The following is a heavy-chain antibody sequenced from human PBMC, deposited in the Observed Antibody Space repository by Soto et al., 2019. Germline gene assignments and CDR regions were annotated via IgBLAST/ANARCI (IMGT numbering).Heavy chain of an antibody. CDR3: LRDRGYHDSFDV. CDR2: IGTAGDT. V-gene: IGHV3-13*04. Sequence: PGGSLRLSCAASGFTFSSYDMHWVRQATGKGLEWVSAIGTAGDTYYPGSVKGRFTISRENAKNTLYLQMHSLRAEDTARYFGLRDRGYHDSFDVWGRGTMVNVSS. CDR1: GFTFSSYD. J-gene: IGHJ3*01. D-gene: IGHD2-2*01.